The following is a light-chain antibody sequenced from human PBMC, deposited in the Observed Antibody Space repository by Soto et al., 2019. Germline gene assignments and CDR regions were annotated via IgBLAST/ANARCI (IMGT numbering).Light chain of an antibody. CDR2: DSS. J-gene: IGKJ5*01. V-gene: IGKV1-5*01. CDR3: QQYDSFSST. Sequence: DIQLTQSPYTLSGSVGERVALTGRASQTISSWLAWYQQKPGRAPKLLIYDSSSLESGVPSRFSGSGSGTEFSLTISSLQPDDFATYYCQQYDSFSSTFGQGTRLEI. CDR1: QTISSW.